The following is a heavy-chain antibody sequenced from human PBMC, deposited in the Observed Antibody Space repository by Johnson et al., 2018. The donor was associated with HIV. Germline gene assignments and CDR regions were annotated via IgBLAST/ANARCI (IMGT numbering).Heavy chain of an antibody. CDR1: GFTVSSNY. CDR3: ARRSITSDGFDI. D-gene: IGHD2-2*01. Sequence: VHLVESGGGLVQPGGSLRLSCAASGFTVSSNYMSWVRQAPGKGLEWVSIIYSGGRTYYADSVKGRFTTSRENYKNSFYLHMNSLRAGDTAVYYCARRSITSDGFDIWGQGTMVTVSS. V-gene: IGHV3-66*04. CDR2: IYSGGRT. J-gene: IGHJ3*02.